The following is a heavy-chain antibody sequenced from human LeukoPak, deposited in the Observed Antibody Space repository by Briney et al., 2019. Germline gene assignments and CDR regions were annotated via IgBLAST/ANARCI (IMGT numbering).Heavy chain of an antibody. CDR2: ISAYNGNT. D-gene: IGHD3-3*01. CDR1: GYTFTRYG. J-gene: IGHJ5*02. CDR3: ARDHYDFWSGYPVSFDP. Sequence: ASVKVSCKASGYTFTRYGISWGRQAPGHGLEWMGWISAYNGNTNYAQKLQGRVTMTTDTSTSTAYMELRSLRSDDTAVYYCARDHYDFWSGYPVSFDPWGQGTLVTVSS. V-gene: IGHV1-18*01.